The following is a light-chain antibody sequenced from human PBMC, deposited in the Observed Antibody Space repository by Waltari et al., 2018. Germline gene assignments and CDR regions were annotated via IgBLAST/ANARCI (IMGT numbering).Light chain of an antibody. Sequence: DVQLTQSPSSLSASLGDRVSITCRASQTITAYLNWYQLKPGRAPKLLIYDASHLQTRFPSRFSGSFSSTLFTLTISGLQPEDFATYYCQQSQVANTFGQGTRLDI. CDR3: QQSQVANT. J-gene: IGKJ2*01. CDR1: QTITAY. CDR2: DAS. V-gene: IGKV1-39*01.